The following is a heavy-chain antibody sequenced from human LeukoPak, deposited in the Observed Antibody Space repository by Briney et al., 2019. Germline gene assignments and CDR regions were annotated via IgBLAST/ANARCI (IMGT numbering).Heavy chain of an antibody. CDR3: ASRSGWYFYYFDY. Sequence: PFETLSLTCAVYGGSFSGYYWGWIRQPPGKGLEWIGSIHHSGKTYYNPSLKSRVTISVDTSKNQFSLKLSSVTAADTAVYYCASRSGWYFYYFDYWGQGTLVTVSS. D-gene: IGHD6-19*01. J-gene: IGHJ4*02. V-gene: IGHV4-38-2*01. CDR1: GGSFSGYY. CDR2: IHHSGKT.